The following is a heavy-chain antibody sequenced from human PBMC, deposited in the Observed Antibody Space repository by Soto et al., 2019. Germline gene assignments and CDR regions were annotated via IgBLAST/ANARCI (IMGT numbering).Heavy chain of an antibody. D-gene: IGHD3-9*01. CDR3: ARVPHLTTSYYYYGMDV. Sequence: EVQLVESGGGLVQPGGSLRLSCAASGFTFSSYWMSWVRQAPGKGLEWVANINQDGSEKYYVDSVKGRFTITRDNAKNSLYLQMNSLRAEDTAVYYCARVPHLTTSYYYYGMDVWGQGTTVTVSS. V-gene: IGHV3-7*04. CDR2: INQDGSEK. J-gene: IGHJ6*02. CDR1: GFTFSSYW.